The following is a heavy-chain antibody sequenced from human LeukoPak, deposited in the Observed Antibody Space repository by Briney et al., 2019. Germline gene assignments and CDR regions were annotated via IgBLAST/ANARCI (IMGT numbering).Heavy chain of an antibody. J-gene: IGHJ5*02. CDR3: ARVPHYYDSSGYYYHWFDP. CDR2: ISAYNGNT. V-gene: IGHV1-18*01. CDR1: GYTFTSYG. Sequence: ASVKVSCKASGYTFTSYGISWVRQAPGQGLEWMGWISAYNGNTNYAQKLQGRVTITADKSTSTAYMELSSLRSEDTAVYYCARVPHYYDSSGYYYHWFDPWGQGTLVTVSS. D-gene: IGHD3-22*01.